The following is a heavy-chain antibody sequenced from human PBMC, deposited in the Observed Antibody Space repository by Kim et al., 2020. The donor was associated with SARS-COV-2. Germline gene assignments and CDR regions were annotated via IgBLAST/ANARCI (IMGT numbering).Heavy chain of an antibody. Sequence: GGSLRLSCAASGSTFSSYAMSWVRQAPGKGLEWVSTISGSGGTTYYADSVKGRFTISRDNSKSTLYLQMNSLRAEDTAVYYCAHYYCSGGTCYRYFEPWGRGTLVTVSS. CDR3: AHYYCSGGTCYRYFEP. D-gene: IGHD2-15*01. CDR2: ISGSGGTT. V-gene: IGHV3-23*01. CDR1: GSTFSSYA. J-gene: IGHJ2*01.